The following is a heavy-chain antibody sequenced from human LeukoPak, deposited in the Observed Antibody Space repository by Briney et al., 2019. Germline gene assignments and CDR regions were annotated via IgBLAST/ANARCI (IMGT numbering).Heavy chain of an antibody. CDR1: GYSISSGYY. D-gene: IGHD3-22*01. V-gene: IGHV4-38-2*01. J-gene: IGHJ1*01. Sequence: SGTLSLTCAVSGYSISSGYYWGWIRQPPGKGLEWIGSFYLSGTTYYNPSLKSRVTILVDTSKNHFSLKLSSVTAADTAVYYCARGGDTSGHYYFEYFHHWGQGTLVAVSS. CDR3: ARGGDTSGHYYFEYFHH. CDR2: FYLSGTT.